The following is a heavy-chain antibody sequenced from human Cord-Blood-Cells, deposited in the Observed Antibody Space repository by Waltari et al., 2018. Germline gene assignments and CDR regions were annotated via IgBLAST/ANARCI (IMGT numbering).Heavy chain of an antibody. CDR2: MSYDGINK. Sequence: QVQLVESGGGVVQPGRSLRLSCAASGFTCSSYAMHWVRQAPGKGREWVQVMSYDGINKYYADSVKGRFTIARDNSKNTLYLQMNSLGAEDTAVYYCARDLGDFWSGYYDYWGQGTLVTVSS. CDR3: ARDLGDFWSGYYDY. D-gene: IGHD3-3*01. CDR1: GFTCSSYA. V-gene: IGHV3-30-3*01. J-gene: IGHJ4*02.